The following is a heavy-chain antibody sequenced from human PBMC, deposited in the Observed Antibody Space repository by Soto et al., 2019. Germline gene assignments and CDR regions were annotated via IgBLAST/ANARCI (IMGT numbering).Heavy chain of an antibody. D-gene: IGHD3-10*01. CDR3: ARAPGGYYGMDV. CDR2: INAGNGNT. J-gene: IGHJ6*02. CDR1: GYTFTSYA. Sequence: QVQLVQSGAEVKKPGASVKVSCKASGYTFTSYAMHWVRQAPGQRLEWMGWINAGNGNTKYSQTFQGRVTITRDTSARTAYMQPISLRSEDTPVYHSARAPGGYYGMDVWGQGTTVTVSS. V-gene: IGHV1-3*01.